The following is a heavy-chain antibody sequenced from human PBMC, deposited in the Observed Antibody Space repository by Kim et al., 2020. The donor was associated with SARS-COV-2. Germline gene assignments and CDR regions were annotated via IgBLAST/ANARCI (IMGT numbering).Heavy chain of an antibody. D-gene: IGHD3-16*02. Sequence: GGSLRLSCAASGFTFSNYAMSWVRQAPGKGLECVSAISGSGVNTYYADSVKGRFTISRDNSKNTLYLQMNSLRAEDTAVYYCAKCSYHYYYGMDVWGQGTTVTVSS. J-gene: IGHJ6*02. CDR3: AKCSYHYYYGMDV. V-gene: IGHV3-23*01. CDR2: ISGSGVNT. CDR1: GFTFSNYA.